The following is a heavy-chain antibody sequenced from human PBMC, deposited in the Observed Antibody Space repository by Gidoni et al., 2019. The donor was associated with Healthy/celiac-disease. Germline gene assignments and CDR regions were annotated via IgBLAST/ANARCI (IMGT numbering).Heavy chain of an antibody. CDR3: AKDGKVYYDFWSGYYPPSHYYYMDV. Sequence: QVQLVESGGGVVQPGRSLRLSCAASGFTFSSYGMHWVRQAPGKGLEWVAVISYDGSNKYYADSVKGRFTISRDNSKNTLYLQMNSLRAEDTAVYYCAKDGKVYYDFWSGYYPPSHYYYMDVWGKGTTVTVSS. J-gene: IGHJ6*03. CDR1: GFTFSSYG. CDR2: ISYDGSNK. V-gene: IGHV3-30*18. D-gene: IGHD3-3*01.